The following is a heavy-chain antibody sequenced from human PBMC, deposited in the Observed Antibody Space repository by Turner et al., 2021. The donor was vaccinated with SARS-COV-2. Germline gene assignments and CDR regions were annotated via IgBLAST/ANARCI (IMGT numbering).Heavy chain of an antibody. CDR3: AREESGSFGSYGMDV. Sequence: EVQLVESGGGLVQPGGSLRLSCAASGFTFSSYWMNWVRQAPGKGVEWVANIKKDGSEKYYVDTVKGRFNISRDNAKNSLYLQMNSLRAEDTAVYYCAREESGSFGSYGMDVWGQGTTVTVSS. CDR1: GFTFSSYW. CDR2: IKKDGSEK. V-gene: IGHV3-7*03. D-gene: IGHD2-15*01. J-gene: IGHJ6*02.